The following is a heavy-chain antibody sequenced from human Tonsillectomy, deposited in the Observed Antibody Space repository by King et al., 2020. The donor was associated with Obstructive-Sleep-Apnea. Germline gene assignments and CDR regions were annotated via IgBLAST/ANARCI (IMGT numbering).Heavy chain of an antibody. CDR3: ARPYYDRNGYYYPYFDY. V-gene: IGHV3-30*04. J-gene: IGHJ4*02. CDR1: GFGFSTFD. D-gene: IGHD3-22*01. Sequence: VQLVESGGGVVQPGRSLRLSCAASGFGFSTFDMHWVRQAPGKGLEWVAVISYDGGDTDYAGSVKGRFTISRDNSKNTLYLEMNSPRSEDTAVYYCARPYYDRNGYYYPYFDYWGQGTLITVSS. CDR2: ISYDGGDT.